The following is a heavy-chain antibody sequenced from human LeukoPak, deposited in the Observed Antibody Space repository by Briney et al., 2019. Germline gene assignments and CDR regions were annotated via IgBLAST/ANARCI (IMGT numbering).Heavy chain of an antibody. CDR1: GFSFSSYS. D-gene: IGHD4-17*01. CDR3: ARRPYGDLRGYYYYMDV. CDR2: ISFSGTYI. Sequence: GGSLRLSCAASGFSFSSYSMNWVRQAPGKGLEWVSSISFSGTYIYYADSLKGRITISRDNAKNSLYLQMNSLRAEDTAVYYCARRPYGDLRGYYYYMDVWGKGTTVTVSS. V-gene: IGHV3-21*01. J-gene: IGHJ6*03.